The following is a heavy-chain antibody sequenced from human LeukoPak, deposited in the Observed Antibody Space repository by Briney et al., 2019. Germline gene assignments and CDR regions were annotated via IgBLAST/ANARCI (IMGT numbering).Heavy chain of an antibody. CDR2: ISGSGGST. Sequence: RPGGSLRLSCAASGFTFSIYAMSWVRQAPGKGLEWVSGISGSGGSTYYADSVRGRFTISRDNSKNTVYLQMNSLRADDTAIYYCAKALGAWVRYPYFDCWGQGTLVTVSS. J-gene: IGHJ4*02. CDR1: GFTFSIYA. CDR3: AKALGAWVRYPYFDC. V-gene: IGHV3-23*01. D-gene: IGHD4-17*01.